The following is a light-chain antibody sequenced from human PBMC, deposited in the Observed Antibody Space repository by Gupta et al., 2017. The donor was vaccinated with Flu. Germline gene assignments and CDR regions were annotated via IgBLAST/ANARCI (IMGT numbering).Light chain of an antibody. CDR1: SSDVGSYNR. Sequence: QSALTQPPSVSGSPGQSVTISSTGTSSDVGSYNRVSWYQQSPGTVPKLMIYEVRNRPSGVPDRFSGSKSDNTASLTISGLQAEDEADYYCTSYTSSSTYVFGTGTKVTVL. CDR3: TSYTSSSTYV. V-gene: IGLV2-18*02. J-gene: IGLJ1*01. CDR2: EVR.